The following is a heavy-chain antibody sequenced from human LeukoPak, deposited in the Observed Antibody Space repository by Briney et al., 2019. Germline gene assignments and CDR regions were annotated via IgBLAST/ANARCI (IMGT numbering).Heavy chain of an antibody. CDR3: ARGTPLEDIVVVPFDP. J-gene: IGHJ5*02. CDR2: IIPSGGTT. Sequence: ASVKVSCKASGYTFTSYGISWVRQAPGRGLEWMGFIIPSGGTTSYAQKFQGRLTMTRDMSTSTVYMELSSLRSDDTAVYYCARGTPLEDIVVVPFDPWGQGTQVTVSS. CDR1: GYTFTSYG. V-gene: IGHV1-46*01. D-gene: IGHD2-2*01.